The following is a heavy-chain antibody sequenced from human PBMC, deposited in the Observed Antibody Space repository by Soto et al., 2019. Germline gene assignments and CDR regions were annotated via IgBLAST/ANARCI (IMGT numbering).Heavy chain of an antibody. CDR1: GGSVSNSNYY. V-gene: IGHV4-39*01. CDR2: VYYRGRS. Sequence: SETLSLTCTVSGGSVSNSNYYWGWIRQSPGKGLEWIGSVYYRGRSYSKSSVKSRVTISVDTSKNQFSLNLNSVTASDTAVYFCVSQRASVLTQAYFDYWGPGALVTVSS. CDR3: VSQRASVLTQAYFDY. J-gene: IGHJ4*02. D-gene: IGHD2-8*01.